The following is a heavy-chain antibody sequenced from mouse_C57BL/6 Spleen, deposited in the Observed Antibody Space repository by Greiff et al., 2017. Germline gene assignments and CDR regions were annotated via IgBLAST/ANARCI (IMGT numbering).Heavy chain of an antibody. D-gene: IGHD1-1*01. V-gene: IGHV1-20*01. CDR2: INPYNGDT. CDR3: ARSAECGSRERYFGV. Sequence: EVQLQQSGPELVKPGDSVKISCKASGYSFTGYFMNWVMQSHGKSLEWIGRINPYNGDTFYNQKFKGKATLSVDKSSSTAHMELRSLTSEDSAVYYCARSAECGSRERYFGVWGTGTTVTVSS. CDR1: GYSFTGYF. J-gene: IGHJ1*03.